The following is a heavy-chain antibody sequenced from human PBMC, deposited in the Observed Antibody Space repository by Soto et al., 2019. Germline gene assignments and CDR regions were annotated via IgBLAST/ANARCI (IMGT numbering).Heavy chain of an antibody. Sequence: GGSLRLSCAASGFPFSGAWMNWVRQAPGKGLEWVGRIKTTSEGGTADYAASVKGRFTMSRDDSKNTLYLQMNSLKADDTGMYYCTKDRCRTIGGQGTPVTVSS. J-gene: IGHJ4*02. V-gene: IGHV3-15*07. CDR2: IKTTSEGGTA. CDR1: GFPFSGAW. CDR3: TKDRCRTI. D-gene: IGHD2-15*01.